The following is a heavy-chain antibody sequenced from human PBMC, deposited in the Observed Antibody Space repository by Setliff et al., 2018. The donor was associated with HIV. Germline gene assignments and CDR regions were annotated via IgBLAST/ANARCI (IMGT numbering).Heavy chain of an antibody. Sequence: SCKASGYTFTSNDVYWIRQPPGKRLEWLGSIYQSGSTAYNPSLSSRLTISVDTSKNQVSLRLSSVTAADTGVYYCARHRDPPGSRWIYYYYYMDLWGEGTTVTVSS. V-gene: IGHV4-39*01. CDR2: IYQSGST. J-gene: IGHJ6*03. CDR3: ARHRDPPGSRWIYYYYYMDL. D-gene: IGHD6-13*01. CDR1: GYTFTSNDVY.